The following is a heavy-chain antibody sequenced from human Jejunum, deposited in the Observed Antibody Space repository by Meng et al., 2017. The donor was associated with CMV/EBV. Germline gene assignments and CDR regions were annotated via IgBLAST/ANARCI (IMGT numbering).Heavy chain of an antibody. V-gene: IGHV4-4*02. D-gene: IGHD1-7*01. Sequence: QGQVQESGPGLGKPSGTLSPTGTVSGDSISSDIWGSWVRQPPGKGLEWIGEVYHRGDTNYNPSLKSRVDISVDKSKNQFYLSLFSVTAADTAVYYCGRDQGRELINHWGQGTLVTVSS. J-gene: IGHJ4*02. CDR2: VYHRGDT. CDR1: GDSISSDIW. CDR3: GRDQGRELINH.